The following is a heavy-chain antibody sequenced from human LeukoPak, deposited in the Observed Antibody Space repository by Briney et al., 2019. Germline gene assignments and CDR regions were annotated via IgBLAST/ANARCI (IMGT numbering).Heavy chain of an antibody. V-gene: IGHV1-46*01. D-gene: IGHD2-2*01. CDR3: ARDLGTIRYCSSTSCPGGFDY. J-gene: IGHJ4*02. Sequence: ASVKVSCKASGYIFTRYYMHSVRQAPGQGLEWMGIINPIGGSTSYAQKFQGRVTMTRDTSTSTVYMELSRLRSEDTAVYYCARDLGTIRYCSSTSCPGGFDYWGQGTLVTVSS. CDR2: INPIGGST. CDR1: GYIFTRYY.